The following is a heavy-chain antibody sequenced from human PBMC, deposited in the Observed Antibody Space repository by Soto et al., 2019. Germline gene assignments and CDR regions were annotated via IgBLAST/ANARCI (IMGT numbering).Heavy chain of an antibody. D-gene: IGHD6-19*01. CDR2: ISSSKTYI. J-gene: IGHJ3*02. CDR1: GFSFSSYS. CDR3: VRDSGWAFDI. V-gene: IGHV3-48*02. Sequence: EVQLVESGGGLVQPGPSLRVSCAASGFSFSSYSMNWVRQAPGKGLEWISDISSSKTYIWYADSVKGRFTISRDNAKNSLSLQMNSLRDEDTAVYYCVRDSGWAFDIWGLGTMVTVSS.